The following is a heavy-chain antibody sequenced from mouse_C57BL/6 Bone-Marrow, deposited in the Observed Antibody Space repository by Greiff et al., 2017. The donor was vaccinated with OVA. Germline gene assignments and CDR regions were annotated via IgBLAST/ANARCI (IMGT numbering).Heavy chain of an antibody. Sequence: QVQLQQSGAELVRPGASVTLSCKASGYTFTDDEMHWVKQTPVHGLEWIGAIDPETGGTAYNQKFKGKAILTADKSSSTAYMELRSLTSEDSAVYYCTRDWDGGAMDYWGQGTSVTVSS. CDR3: TRDWDGGAMDY. D-gene: IGHD4-1*01. J-gene: IGHJ4*01. V-gene: IGHV1-15*01. CDR2: IDPETGGT. CDR1: GYTFTDDE.